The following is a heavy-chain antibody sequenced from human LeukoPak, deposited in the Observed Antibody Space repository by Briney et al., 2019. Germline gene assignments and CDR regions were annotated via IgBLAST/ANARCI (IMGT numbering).Heavy chain of an antibody. Sequence: PGGSLRLPCAASGFTFSSYGMHWVRQAPGTGLEWVAVISYDGSNKYYADSVKGRFTISRDNSKNTLYLQMNSLRAEDTAVYYCANPSHGRRYYYGMDVWGQGTTVTVSS. CDR2: ISYDGSNK. D-gene: IGHD1-26*01. CDR3: ANPSHGRRYYYGMDV. J-gene: IGHJ6*02. CDR1: GFTFSSYG. V-gene: IGHV3-30*18.